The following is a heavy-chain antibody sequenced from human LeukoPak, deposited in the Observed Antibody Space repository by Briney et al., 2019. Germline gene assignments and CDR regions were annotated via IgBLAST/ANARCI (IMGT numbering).Heavy chain of an antibody. CDR3: ARPKYCSSTSCYNWFDP. D-gene: IGHD2-2*01. CDR2: MNPNSGGT. J-gene: IGHJ5*02. CDR1: GYTFTGYY. V-gene: IGHV1-2*02. Sequence: ASVKVSCKASGYTFTGYYMHWVRQAPGQGLEWMGWMNPNSGGTNYAQKFQGRVTMTRDTSISTAYMELSRLRSDDTAVYYCARPKYCSSTSCYNWFDPWGQGTLVTVSS.